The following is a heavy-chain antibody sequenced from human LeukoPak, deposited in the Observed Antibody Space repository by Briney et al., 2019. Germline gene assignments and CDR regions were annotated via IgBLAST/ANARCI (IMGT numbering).Heavy chain of an antibody. CDR3: ARGEYYDSSGYSFDY. J-gene: IGHJ4*02. CDR1: GGSISSSSYY. V-gene: IGHV4-31*03. D-gene: IGHD3-22*01. Sequence: PSETLSLTCTVSGGSISSSSYYWSWIRQHPGKGLEWIGYIYYSGSTYYNPSLKSRVTISVDTSKNQFSLKLSSVTAADTAVYYCARGEYYDSSGYSFDYWGQGTLVTVSS. CDR2: IYYSGST.